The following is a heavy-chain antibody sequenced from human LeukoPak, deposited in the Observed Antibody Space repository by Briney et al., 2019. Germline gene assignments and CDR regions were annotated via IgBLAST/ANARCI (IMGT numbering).Heavy chain of an antibody. J-gene: IGHJ3*02. CDR2: IWYDGSNK. CDR1: GFTFSSYG. D-gene: IGHD2-2*01. V-gene: IGHV3-33*01. Sequence: PGGSLRLSCAASGFTFSSYGMHWVRQAPGKGLEWVAVIWYDGSNKYYADSVKGRFTISRDNSKNTLYLQMNSLRAEDTAVYYCARDSRYCSSTSCYFGSDAFDIWGQGTMVTVSS. CDR3: ARDSRYCSSTSCYFGSDAFDI.